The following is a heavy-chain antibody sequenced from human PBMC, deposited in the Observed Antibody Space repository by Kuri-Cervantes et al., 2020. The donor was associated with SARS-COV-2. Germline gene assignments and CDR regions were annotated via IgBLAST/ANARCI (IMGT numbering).Heavy chain of an antibody. Sequence: GESLKISCAASGFTFSGHWIHWVRQAPGKGLVWVSRINPDGSSTNNADSVKGRFTLSRDNAKNTLYLQMNSLRAEDTAVYYCAKYGDYGYWFDPGAREPWSPSPQ. V-gene: IGHV3-74*01. D-gene: IGHD4-17*01. CDR2: INPDGSST. CDR3: AKYGDYGYWFDP. J-gene: IGHJ5*02. CDR1: GFTFSGHW.